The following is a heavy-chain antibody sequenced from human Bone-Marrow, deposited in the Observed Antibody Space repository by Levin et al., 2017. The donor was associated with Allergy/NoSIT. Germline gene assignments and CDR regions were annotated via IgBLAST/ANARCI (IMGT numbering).Heavy chain of an antibody. CDR1: GYTFTDYG. CDR3: ARDRYCSTDSCYPAH. Sequence: GESLKISCETSGYTFTDYGLTWVRQAPGQGLEWMGWISTYTGKTYYRQELQARVTITADTSTNTAYMELRRLTSDHTTVYYCARDRYCSTDSCYPAHWGQGTLVTVSS. D-gene: IGHD2-2*01. J-gene: IGHJ4*02. V-gene: IGHV1-18*04. CDR2: ISTYTGKT.